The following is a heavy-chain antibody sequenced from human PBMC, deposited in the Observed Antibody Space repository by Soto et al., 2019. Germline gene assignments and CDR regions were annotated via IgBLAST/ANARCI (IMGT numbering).Heavy chain of an antibody. CDR1: GFTFSSYW. D-gene: IGHD3-10*01. Sequence: EVHLVESGGGLVQPGGSLRLSCAASGFTFSSYWMHWVRQAPGKGLVWVSRINSDGSSIRYVDSVKGRFTIYKDNAKNSLYMQMDTLRADDTAVYYCATSISEGAGGWCQGTLVTVSS. CDR2: INSDGSSI. V-gene: IGHV3-74*01. J-gene: IGHJ4*02. CDR3: ATSISEGAGG.